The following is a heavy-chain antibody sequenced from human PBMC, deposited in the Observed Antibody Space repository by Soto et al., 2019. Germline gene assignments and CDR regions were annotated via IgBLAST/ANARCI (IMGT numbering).Heavy chain of an antibody. D-gene: IGHD2-8*01. CDR3: ARARYCTNGVCSSDFDY. CDR1: GFTFSSYA. V-gene: IGHV3-23*01. J-gene: IGHJ4*02. Sequence: GGSLRLSCAASGFTFSSYAMSWVRQAPGKGLEWVSAISGSGGSTYYADSVKGRFTISRDNAKNSLYLQMNSLRAEDTAVYYCARARYCTNGVCSSDFDYWGQGTLVTVSS. CDR2: ISGSGGST.